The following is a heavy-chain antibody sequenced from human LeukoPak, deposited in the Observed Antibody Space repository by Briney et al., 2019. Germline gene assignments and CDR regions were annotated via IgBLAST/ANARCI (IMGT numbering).Heavy chain of an antibody. CDR2: IKTDGSET. J-gene: IGHJ4*02. CDR1: GFSFSDYW. Sequence: GGSLRLSCAASGFSFSDYWMGWVRQAPGKGLACVANIKTDGSETYYVDSVKGRFTISRDNAKNSLFLQMNSLRAEDTAIYYCVSAIRGSPIDYWGQGTLVSVPS. CDR3: VSAIRGSPIDY. D-gene: IGHD3-10*01. V-gene: IGHV3-7*01.